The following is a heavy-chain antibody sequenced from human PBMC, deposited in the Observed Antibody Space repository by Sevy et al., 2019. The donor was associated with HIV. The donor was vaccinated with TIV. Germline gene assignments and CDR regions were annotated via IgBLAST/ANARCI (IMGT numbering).Heavy chain of an antibody. V-gene: IGHV3-74*01. J-gene: IGHJ5*02. Sequence: GGSLRLSCATSGFIFKNYWMHWVRQVPGKGLVWVSRINSDGSSATYADSVKGRFTISRDNAKNTLYLQMNSLRAEDTAVYYCAADSDWGSFSRFDPWGQGTLVTVSS. CDR2: INSDGSSA. CDR3: AADSDWGSFSRFDP. D-gene: IGHD7-27*01. CDR1: GFIFKNYW.